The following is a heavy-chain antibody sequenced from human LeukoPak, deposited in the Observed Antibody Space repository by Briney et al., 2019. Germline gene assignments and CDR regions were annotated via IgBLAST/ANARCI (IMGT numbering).Heavy chain of an antibody. CDR1: GFSVNNNY. CDR2: IYSGGST. D-gene: IGHD5-12*01. J-gene: IGHJ4*02. V-gene: IGHV3-66*01. Sequence: GGSLRLSCAASGFSVNNNYMSWLRQAPGKGLEWVSTIYSGGSTYYADSVKGRFTISSDNSRNTVYLQMNSLRAEDTAVYHCARGDGYIMGGHFDYWGQGTLVTVSS. CDR3: ARGDGYIMGGHFDY.